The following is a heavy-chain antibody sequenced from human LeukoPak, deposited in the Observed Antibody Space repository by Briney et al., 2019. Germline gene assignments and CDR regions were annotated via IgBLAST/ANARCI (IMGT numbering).Heavy chain of an antibody. CDR2: INPNSGGT. D-gene: IGHD4-17*01. V-gene: IGHV1-2*02. Sequence: ASVKVSCKASGFTFTGYYMHWVRQAPGQGLEWMGWINPNSGGTNYAQKFQGRVTMTRDTSISTAYMELSRLRSDDTAVYYCARGINYGDYNDYWGQGTLVTVSS. CDR3: ARGINYGDYNDY. J-gene: IGHJ4*02. CDR1: GFTFTGYY.